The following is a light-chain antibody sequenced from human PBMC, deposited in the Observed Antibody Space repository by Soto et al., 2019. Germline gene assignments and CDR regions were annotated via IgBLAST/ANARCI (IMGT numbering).Light chain of an antibody. V-gene: IGLV2-8*01. J-gene: IGLJ2*01. CDR1: SSDVGGYHY. Sequence: QSALTQPPSASGSPGQSVTISCTGTSSDVGGYHYVSWYQQFPGKAPKLLISEVTKRPSGVPDRFSGSKSGNTASLIVSGLQPEDEADYYCSSYAFKKNPHVIFGGGTKLTVL. CDR2: EVT. CDR3: SSYAFKKNPHVI.